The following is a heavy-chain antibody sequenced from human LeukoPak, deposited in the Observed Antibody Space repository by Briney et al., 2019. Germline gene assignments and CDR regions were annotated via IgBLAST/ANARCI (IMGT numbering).Heavy chain of an antibody. CDR2: ISYDGSNK. V-gene: IGHV3-30-3*01. CDR3: ARDLTPSRYSSSWNRFDY. D-gene: IGHD6-13*01. J-gene: IGHJ4*02. CDR1: GVTFSSNT. Sequence: PGRSLRLACAASGVTFSSNTMHWVRLAPGKGLEWVALISYDGSNKYYADSVKGRFTISRHNSKNTLYLKMNSLRAEETAVYYCARDLTPSRYSSSWNRFDYWGQGTLVTVSS.